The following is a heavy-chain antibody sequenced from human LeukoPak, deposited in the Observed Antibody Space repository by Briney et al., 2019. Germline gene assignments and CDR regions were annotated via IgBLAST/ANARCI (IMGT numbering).Heavy chain of an antibody. CDR3: AKDRGGYYGSGSYHNPLFDY. D-gene: IGHD3-10*01. J-gene: IGHJ4*02. Sequence: GGSLRLSCAASGFTFSSTGMHWVRQAPGKGLEWVAVISSDGDNKFYADSVKGRFTISRDNSKNTLYVQMNGLRVEGTAVYYCAKDRGGYYGSGSYHNPLFDYWGQGTLVTVSS. CDR1: GFTFSSTG. CDR2: ISSDGDNK. V-gene: IGHV3-30*18.